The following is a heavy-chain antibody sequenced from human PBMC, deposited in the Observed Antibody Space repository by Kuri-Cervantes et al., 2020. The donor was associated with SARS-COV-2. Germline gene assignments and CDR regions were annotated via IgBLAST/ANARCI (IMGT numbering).Heavy chain of an antibody. CDR1: GFTFSDYY. J-gene: IGHJ6*03. D-gene: IGHD3-3*01. CDR2: ISSSGSTI. V-gene: IGHV3-11*04. CDR3: ALESHSPYYMDV. Sequence: GESLKISCAASGFTFSDYYMSWIRQAPGKGLEWVSYISSSGSTIYYADSVKGRFTISRDNAKNSLYLQMNSLRAEDTAVYYCALESHSPYYMDVWGKGTTVTVSS.